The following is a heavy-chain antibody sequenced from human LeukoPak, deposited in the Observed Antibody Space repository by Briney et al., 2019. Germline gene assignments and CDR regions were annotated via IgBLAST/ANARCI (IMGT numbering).Heavy chain of an antibody. Sequence: SGPALAKPTQTLTLTCTFSGFSPSTSGMCVSWIRQPPGKALEWLALIHWDDDKYYSTSLKTRLTISKDTSKNQVVLTMTNMDPVDTATYYCARIRYEYYYGSGNYYLFDYWGQGTLVTVSP. CDR2: IHWDDDK. J-gene: IGHJ4*02. V-gene: IGHV2-70*01. D-gene: IGHD3-10*01. CDR1: GFSPSTSGMC. CDR3: ARIRYEYYYGSGNYYLFDY.